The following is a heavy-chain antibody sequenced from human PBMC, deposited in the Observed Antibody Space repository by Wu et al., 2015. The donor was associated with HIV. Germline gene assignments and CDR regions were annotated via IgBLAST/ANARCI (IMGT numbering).Heavy chain of an antibody. V-gene: IGHV1-2*02. D-gene: IGHD3-22*01. J-gene: IGHJ4*02. CDR1: GYTFTGYF. CDR3: ARTPVVEFYDSSGYQDY. Sequence: QLVQSGAEMQKPGASVKVSCKASGYTFTGYFMHWVRQAPGQGLEWMGWINPKSGGTNYAQKFQGRVTMTRDTSISTAYMEVRRLTSDDTAVYYCARTPVVEFYDSSGYQDYWGQGTQVIVSS. CDR2: INPKSGGT.